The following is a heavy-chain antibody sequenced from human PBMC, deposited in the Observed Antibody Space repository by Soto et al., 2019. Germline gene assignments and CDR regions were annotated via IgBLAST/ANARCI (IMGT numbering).Heavy chain of an antibody. D-gene: IGHD1-26*01. V-gene: IGHV4-61*01. CDR2: IYYSGNT. J-gene: IGHJ4*02. CDR3: ARENGRRWLLSTYFDY. Sequence: LETLSLTCTVSGGSVSSGTYYWNWIRQPPGKGLEWIGYIYYSGNTNYNPSLKSRVTISVDTSKNQFSLKMSSVTAADTAVYYCARENGRRWLLSTYFDYWGRGTLVPVSP. CDR1: GGSVSSGTYY.